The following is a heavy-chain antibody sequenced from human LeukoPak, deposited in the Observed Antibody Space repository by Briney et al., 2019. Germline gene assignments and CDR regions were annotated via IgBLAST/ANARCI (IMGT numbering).Heavy chain of an antibody. CDR3: ARTGARYF. CDR2: IYYSGTT. CDR1: GVSMSSGGNY. Sequence: SETLSLTCTVSGVSMSSGGNYWSWIRQHPGKGLEWIGYIYYSGTTQYNPSFKSRITISVDASKNQFSLRLSSVTVADTAVYFCARTGARYFWGRGTLVTVSS. D-gene: IGHD1-14*01. J-gene: IGHJ4*02. V-gene: IGHV4-31*03.